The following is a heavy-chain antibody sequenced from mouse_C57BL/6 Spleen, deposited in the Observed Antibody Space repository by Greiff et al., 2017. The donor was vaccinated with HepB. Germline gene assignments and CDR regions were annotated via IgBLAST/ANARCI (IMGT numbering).Heavy chain of an antibody. CDR2: IYPGDGDT. CDR3: ARGPGTETGGYWYFDV. V-gene: IGHV1-80*01. Sequence: VQLQQSGAELVKPGASVKISCKASGYAFSSYWMNWVKQRPGKGLEWIGQIYPGDGDTNYNGKFKGKATLTADKSSSTAYMQLSSLTSEDSAVYFCARGPGTETGGYWYFDVWGTGTTVTVSS. D-gene: IGHD4-1*01. CDR1: GYAFSSYW. J-gene: IGHJ1*03.